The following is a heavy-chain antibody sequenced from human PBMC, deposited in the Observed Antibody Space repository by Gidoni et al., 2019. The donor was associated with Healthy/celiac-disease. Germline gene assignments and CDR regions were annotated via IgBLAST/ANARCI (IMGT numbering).Heavy chain of an antibody. CDR2: IYYSGST. CDR3: AIQGVVFRYFQH. D-gene: IGHD2-15*01. J-gene: IGHJ1*01. Sequence: QLQLQESGPGLVKPSVTLSLTCTVSGGSISSSSYYWGWIRQPPGKGLEWIGSIYYSGSTYYNPSLKSRVTISVDTSKNQFSLKLSSVTAADTAVYYCAIQGVVFRYFQHWGQGTLVTVSS. CDR1: GGSISSSSYY. V-gene: IGHV4-39*01.